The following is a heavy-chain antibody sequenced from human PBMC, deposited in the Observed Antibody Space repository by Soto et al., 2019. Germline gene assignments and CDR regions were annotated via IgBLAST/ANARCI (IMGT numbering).Heavy chain of an antibody. V-gene: IGHV3-21*01. J-gene: IGHJ4*02. CDR2: ISSSSSYI. CDR1: GFTFSSYS. CDR3: ARDTGDTAMVGGWY. Sequence: PGGSLRLSCAASGFTFSSYSMNWVRQAPGKGLEWVSSISSSSSYIYYADSVKGRFTISRDNAKNSLYLQMNSLRAEDTAVYYCARDTGDTAMVGGWYWGQGTLVTVSS. D-gene: IGHD5-18*01.